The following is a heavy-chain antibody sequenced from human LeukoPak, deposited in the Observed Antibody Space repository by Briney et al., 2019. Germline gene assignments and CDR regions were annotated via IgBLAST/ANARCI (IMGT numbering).Heavy chain of an antibody. CDR3: ARSDHNYYYMDV. J-gene: IGHJ6*03. CDR2: IYYSGST. Sequence: PSQTLSLTCTVSGGSISSGDYYWSWIRQPPGKGLEWIGYIYYSGSTYYNPSLKSRVTISVDTSKNQFSLKLSSVTAADTAVYYCARSDHNYYYMDVWGKGTTVTVSS. D-gene: IGHD1-14*01. CDR1: GGSISSGDYY. V-gene: IGHV4-30-4*08.